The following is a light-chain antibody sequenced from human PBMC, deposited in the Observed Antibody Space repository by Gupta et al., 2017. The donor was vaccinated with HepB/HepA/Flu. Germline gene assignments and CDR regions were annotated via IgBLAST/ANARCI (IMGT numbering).Light chain of an antibody. CDR3: QHTSDIPHT. J-gene: IGKJ2*01. CDR1: QHSSRY. Sequence: DIQMPHSQSSLSPSVGDTVTITCRATQHSSRYLNWFQRKPGHAPKLLIYAISNMQTGVPSRFSGSGSGTDFTLTISSLQPEDFATYYCQHTSDIPHTFGRGTKVEIK. V-gene: IGKV1-39*01. CDR2: AIS.